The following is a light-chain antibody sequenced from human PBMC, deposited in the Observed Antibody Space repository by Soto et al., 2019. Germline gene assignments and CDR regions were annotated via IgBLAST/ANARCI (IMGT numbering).Light chain of an antibody. CDR2: QVS. Sequence: QSALTQPASVSGSPGQSITISCTGTSSDLGGYNFVSWYQHHPGKDPKLMIYQVSNRPSGVSNRFSGSKSGNTASLTISGLQAEDEADYYCCSYTRSSPYVFGTGTKLTVL. V-gene: IGLV2-14*01. J-gene: IGLJ1*01. CDR1: SSDLGGYNF. CDR3: CSYTRSSPYV.